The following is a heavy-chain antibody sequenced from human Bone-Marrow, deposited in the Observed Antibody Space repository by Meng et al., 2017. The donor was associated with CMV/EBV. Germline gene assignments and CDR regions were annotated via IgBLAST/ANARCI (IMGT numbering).Heavy chain of an antibody. Sequence: GESLMISCTGSGYSFTNYWIGWVRQMPGEGLEWMGIIYPGDSDTRYSPSFQGQVTISADKSISTAYLQWSSLKASDSAMYYCARYETFSGSYYCDYRGQGTLVTVSS. CDR1: GYSFTNYW. J-gene: IGHJ4*02. CDR2: IYPGDSDT. D-gene: IGHD1-26*01. V-gene: IGHV5-51*01. CDR3: ARYETFSGSYYCDY.